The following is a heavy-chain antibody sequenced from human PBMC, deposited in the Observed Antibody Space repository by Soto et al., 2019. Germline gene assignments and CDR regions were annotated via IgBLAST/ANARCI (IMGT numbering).Heavy chain of an antibody. V-gene: IGHV3-21*01. CDR2: ISSSSYI. CDR3: ARDSKDYDSSGYVDY. D-gene: IGHD3-22*01. J-gene: IGHJ4*02. CDR1: GFTFSSYS. Sequence: GSLRLSCAASGFTFSSYSMNWVRQAPGKGLEWVSSISSSSYIYYADSVKGRFTISRDNAKNSLYLQMNSLRAEDTAVYYCARDSKDYDSSGYVDYWGQGTLVTVSS.